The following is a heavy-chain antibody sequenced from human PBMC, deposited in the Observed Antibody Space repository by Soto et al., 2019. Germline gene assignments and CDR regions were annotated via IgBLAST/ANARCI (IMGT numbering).Heavy chain of an antibody. D-gene: IGHD6-19*01. J-gene: IGHJ4*02. CDR2: INHSGST. V-gene: IGHV4-34*01. CDR3: VRGLLAVAGTKYHY. CDR1: GGSFSGYY. Sequence: SETLSLTYAVYGGSFSGYYWSWIRQPPGKGLEWIGEINHSGSTNYNPSLKSRVTISVDTSKNQFSLKLSSVTAADTAVYYCVRGLLAVAGTKYHYWGQRTLVTVSS.